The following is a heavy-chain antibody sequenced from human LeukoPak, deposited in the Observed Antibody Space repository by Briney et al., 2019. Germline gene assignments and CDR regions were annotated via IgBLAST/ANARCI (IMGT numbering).Heavy chain of an antibody. CDR3: ARWYCGGDCYFNWFDP. Sequence: SETLSLTCTASGGSISSYYWSWIRQPPGKGLEWIGYIYYSGSTNYNPSLKSRVTISVDTSKNQFSLKLSSVTAADTAVYYCARWYCGGDCYFNWFDPWGQGTLVTVSS. V-gene: IGHV4-59*08. D-gene: IGHD2-21*02. J-gene: IGHJ5*02. CDR2: IYYSGST. CDR1: GGSISSYY.